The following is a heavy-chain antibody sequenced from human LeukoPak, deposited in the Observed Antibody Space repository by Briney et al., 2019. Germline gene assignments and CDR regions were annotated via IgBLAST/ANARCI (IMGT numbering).Heavy chain of an antibody. V-gene: IGHV3-33*01. J-gene: IGHJ4*02. Sequence: GGSLRLSCAASGFTFSSYVIHWVRQAPGKGLEWVAGIWYDGSNYYYADSVKGRFTISRDNSKNTLYLQMNSLRAEDTGVYYCARDGRALLRDFGYWGQGTLVTVSS. CDR2: IWYDGSNY. D-gene: IGHD1-26*01. CDR1: GFTFSSYV. CDR3: ARDGRALLRDFGY.